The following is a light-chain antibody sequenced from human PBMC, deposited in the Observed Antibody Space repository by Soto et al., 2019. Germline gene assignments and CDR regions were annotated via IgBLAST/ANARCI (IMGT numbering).Light chain of an antibody. CDR2: DVG. J-gene: IGLJ3*02. Sequence: QSALTQPRSVSGSPGQSVTISCTGTSSDVGAYIYVSWYQQYPAKAPKAMIYDVGRRPSGVPDRFSGSKSGNTASLTISGLQAEDEAVYFCCSYAGNKTVVFGGGTKVTVL. V-gene: IGLV2-11*01. CDR3: CSYAGNKTVV. CDR1: SSDVGAYIY.